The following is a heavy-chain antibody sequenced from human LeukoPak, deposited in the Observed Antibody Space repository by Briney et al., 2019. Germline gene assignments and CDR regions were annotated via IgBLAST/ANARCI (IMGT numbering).Heavy chain of an antibody. D-gene: IGHD6-13*01. J-gene: IGHJ3*02. CDR2: IYHTGST. V-gene: IGHV4-59*12. Sequence: SETLSLTCTVSGGSLSSYYWSWIRQPPGKGLEWIGYIYHTGSTYYNPSLKSRVTISVDRSKNQFSLKLSSVTAADTAVYYCARSSNDAFDIWGQGTIVTVSS. CDR1: GGSLSSYY. CDR3: ARSSNDAFDI.